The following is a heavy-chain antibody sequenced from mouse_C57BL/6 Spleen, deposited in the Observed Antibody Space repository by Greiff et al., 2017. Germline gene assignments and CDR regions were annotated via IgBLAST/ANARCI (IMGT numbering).Heavy chain of an antibody. CDR3: ARKGGTYYAMDY. J-gene: IGHJ4*01. Sequence: QVQLQQPGAELVMPGASVKLSCKASGYTFTSYWMHWVKQRPGQGLEWIGEIDPSDSYTNYNQKFTGKSTLTVDKSSSTAYMQLSSLTSEDSAVDYCARKGGTYYAMDYWGQGTSVTVSS. CDR2: IDPSDSYT. CDR1: GYTFTSYW. V-gene: IGHV1-69*01.